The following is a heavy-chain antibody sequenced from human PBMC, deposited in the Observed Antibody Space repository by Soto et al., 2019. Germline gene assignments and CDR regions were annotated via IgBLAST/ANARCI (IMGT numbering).Heavy chain of an antibody. V-gene: IGHV3-30*18. CDR2: ISYDGSNK. D-gene: IGHD2-15*01. Sequence: PGGSLRLSCAASGFTFSSYGMHWVRQAPGKGLEWVAVISYDGSNKYYADSVKGRFTISRDNSKNTLYLQMNSLRAEDTAVYYCAKDQVVVAATSIYYYSYGMDVWGHGTTVTVSS. CDR3: AKDQVVVAATSIYYYSYGMDV. CDR1: GFTFSSYG. J-gene: IGHJ6*02.